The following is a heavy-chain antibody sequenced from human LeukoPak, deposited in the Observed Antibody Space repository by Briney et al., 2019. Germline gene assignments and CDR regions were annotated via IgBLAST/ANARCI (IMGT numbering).Heavy chain of an antibody. CDR3: ARVYGGSYSFGAFDI. Sequence: PSETLSLTCTVSGGSISSSSYYWGWIRQPPGKGLEWIGSIYYSGSTYYNPSLKSRVTISVDTSKNQFSLKLSSVTAADTAVYYCARVYGGSYSFGAFDIWGQGTMVTVSS. CDR1: GGSISSSSYY. D-gene: IGHD1-26*01. J-gene: IGHJ3*02. V-gene: IGHV4-39*07. CDR2: IYYSGST.